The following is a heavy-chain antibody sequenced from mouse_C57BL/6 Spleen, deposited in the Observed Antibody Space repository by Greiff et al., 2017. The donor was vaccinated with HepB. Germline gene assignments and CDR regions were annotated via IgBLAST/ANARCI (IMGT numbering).Heavy chain of an antibody. D-gene: IGHD4-1*01. CDR2: ISYDGSN. Sequence: VQLKQSGPGLVKPSQSLSLTCSVTGYSITSGYYWNWIRQFPGNKLEWMGYISYDGSNNYNPSLKNRISITRDTSKNQFFLKLNSVTTEDTATYYCARVLGRVDYWGQGTTLTVSS. J-gene: IGHJ2*01. CDR1: GYSITSGYY. CDR3: ARVLGRVDY. V-gene: IGHV3-6*01.